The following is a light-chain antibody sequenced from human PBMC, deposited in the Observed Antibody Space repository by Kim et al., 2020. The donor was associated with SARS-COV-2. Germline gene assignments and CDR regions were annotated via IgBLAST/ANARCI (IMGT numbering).Light chain of an antibody. Sequence: SYELTQPPSVSVSPGQTASITCSGDKLGDKYACWYQQKPGQSPVLVIYKDSKRPSGIPERFSGSNSGNTATLTISGTQAMDEADYYCQAWDSSTHVVFGGGTRLTAL. CDR3: QAWDSSTHVV. J-gene: IGLJ2*01. CDR1: KLGDKY. V-gene: IGLV3-1*01. CDR2: KDS.